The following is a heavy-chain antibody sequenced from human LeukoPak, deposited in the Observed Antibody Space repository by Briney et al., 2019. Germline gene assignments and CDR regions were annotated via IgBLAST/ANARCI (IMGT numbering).Heavy chain of an antibody. Sequence: ASVKVSCKASGYTFTSYAMNWVRQAPGQRLEWMGWINAGNGYTKYSQEFQGRVTITRDTSASTAYMELSSLRAEDTAVYYCAKDGGWMDPSVLYWYFDLWGRGTLVTVSS. D-gene: IGHD3-16*01. V-gene: IGHV1-3*03. CDR3: AKDGGWMDPSVLYWYFDL. CDR1: GYTFTSYA. J-gene: IGHJ2*01. CDR2: INAGNGYT.